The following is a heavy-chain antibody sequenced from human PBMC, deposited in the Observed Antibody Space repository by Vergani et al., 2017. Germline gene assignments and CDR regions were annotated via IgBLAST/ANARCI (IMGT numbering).Heavy chain of an antibody. V-gene: IGHV4-34*01. J-gene: IGHJ4*02. CDR3: ARVGMRIAAAVTG. D-gene: IGHD6-13*01. CDR1: GGSFSGYY. CDR2: INHSGST. Sequence: QVQLQQWGAGLLKPSETLSLTCAVYGGSFSGYYWSWIRQPPGKGLEWIGEINHSGSTNYNPSLKSRVTISVDTSKNQFSLKLSSVTAADTAVYYCARVGMRIAAAVTGWGQGTLVIVSS.